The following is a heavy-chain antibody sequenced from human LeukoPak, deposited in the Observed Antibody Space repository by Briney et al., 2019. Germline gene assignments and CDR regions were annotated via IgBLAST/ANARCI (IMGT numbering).Heavy chain of an antibody. D-gene: IGHD2-21*02. V-gene: IGHV3-23*01. J-gene: IGHJ4*02. Sequence: PGGSLRLSCAASGFTFSSYAMTWVRHAPGKGLEWVSAIGGRGDNTYYADSVRGRFTISRDNSKSTLYLQMNSLRAEDTAIYYCAKNGGDSYGTGHFDYWGQGTLVTVSS. CDR3: AKNGGDSYGTGHFDY. CDR2: IGGRGDNT. CDR1: GFTFSSYA.